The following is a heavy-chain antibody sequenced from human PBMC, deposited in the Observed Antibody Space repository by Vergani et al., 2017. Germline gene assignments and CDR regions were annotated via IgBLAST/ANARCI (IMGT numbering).Heavy chain of an antibody. D-gene: IGHD4-23*01. CDR3: ARDSQPNEVRWDSTTDY. CDR1: GFTFSSYE. V-gene: IGHV3-48*03. Sequence: EVQLVESGGGLVQPGGSLRLSCAASGFTFSSYEMNWVRQAPGKGLEWVSYISSSGSTIYYADSVKGRFTISGDNAKNSLYLQMNSLRAEDTAVYYCARDSQPNEVRWDSTTDYWGQGTLVTVSS. J-gene: IGHJ4*02. CDR2: ISSSGSTI.